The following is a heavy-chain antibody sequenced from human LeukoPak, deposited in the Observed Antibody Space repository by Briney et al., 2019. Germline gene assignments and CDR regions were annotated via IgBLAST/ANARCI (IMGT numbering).Heavy chain of an antibody. J-gene: IGHJ1*01. Sequence: GGSLRLSCAASGFTFSSYAMSWDRQAPGKGLEWVSAISGSGGSTYYADSVKGRFTISRDNAKNSLYLQMNSLRAEDTAVYYCATYSSLNRREFQYWGQGTLLTVSS. D-gene: IGHD3-22*01. CDR2: ISGSGGST. V-gene: IGHV3-23*01. CDR3: ATYSSLNRREFQY. CDR1: GFTFSSYA.